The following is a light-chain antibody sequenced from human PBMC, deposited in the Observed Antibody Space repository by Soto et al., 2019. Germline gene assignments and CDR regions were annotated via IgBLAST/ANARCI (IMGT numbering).Light chain of an antibody. J-gene: IGKJ5*01. CDR2: AAS. V-gene: IGKV1-39*01. CDR1: QSIGTY. Sequence: DIQMTQSPSSLSASVGDRVTITCRTSQSIGTYLNWYHQKPGKAPKLLIYAASSLQSGVPSRFRGSGSGTDFTLTINSLQPEDFATYYCQQSASSPITFGQGTRLEIK. CDR3: QQSASSPIT.